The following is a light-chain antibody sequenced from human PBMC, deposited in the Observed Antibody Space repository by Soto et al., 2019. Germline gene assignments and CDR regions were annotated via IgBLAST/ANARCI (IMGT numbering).Light chain of an antibody. CDR2: DVS. CDR1: SSDVGGYNY. V-gene: IGLV2-14*01. Sequence: QCVLTQAASGSGSPGQSITISCTGTSSDVGGYNYVSWYQQHPGKAPKLMIYDVSNRPSGVSNCFSGSKSGNTASLTISGLQAEDEADYYCSSYTTSSTYYVFGTGTKLTVL. J-gene: IGLJ1*01. CDR3: SSYTTSSTYYV.